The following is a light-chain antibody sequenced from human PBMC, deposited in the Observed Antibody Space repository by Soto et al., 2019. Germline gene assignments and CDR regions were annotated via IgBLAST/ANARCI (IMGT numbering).Light chain of an antibody. CDR1: SSNIGNNY. V-gene: IGLV1-51*01. Sequence: QSVLTQSPSVSAAPGQTVTISCSGSSSNIGNNYVSWYQQLPGTAPKLLIYDNNKRPSGIPDRFSGSKSGTSGTLDITGLQTGDEADYCCATWDGSLPGEVFGGGTKVTVL. CDR3: ATWDGSLPGEV. CDR2: DNN. J-gene: IGLJ2*01.